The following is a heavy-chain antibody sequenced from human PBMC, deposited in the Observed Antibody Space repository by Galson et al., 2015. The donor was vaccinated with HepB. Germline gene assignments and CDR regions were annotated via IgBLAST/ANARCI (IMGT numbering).Heavy chain of an antibody. CDR3: VRDPPLGTPFDH. J-gene: IGHJ4*02. Sequence: SLRLSCAPSTFIFSTYSMNWVRQAPGKGLEWVSYISSSSTTIYYADSVKGRFTISRDNAKNSLYLQMNSLRPEDTAVYYCVRDPPLGTPFDHWGQGTLVTVSS. D-gene: IGHD7-27*01. CDR2: ISSSSTTI. CDR1: TFIFSTYS. V-gene: IGHV3-48*04.